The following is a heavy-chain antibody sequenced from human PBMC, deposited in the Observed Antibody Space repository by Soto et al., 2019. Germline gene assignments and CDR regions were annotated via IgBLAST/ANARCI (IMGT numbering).Heavy chain of an antibody. CDR1: GFTFSSYG. D-gene: IGHD2-15*01. V-gene: IGHV3-30*18. Sequence: QVQLVESEGGVVQPGRSLRLSCAASGFTFSSYGMHWVRQAPGKGMEWVAVISYDGSNKYYADSVKGRFTISRDNSKNTLYLQMNSLGAEDTAVYYCAKETYSGPLDYWGQGTLVTVSS. CDR3: AKETYSGPLDY. J-gene: IGHJ4*02. CDR2: ISYDGSNK.